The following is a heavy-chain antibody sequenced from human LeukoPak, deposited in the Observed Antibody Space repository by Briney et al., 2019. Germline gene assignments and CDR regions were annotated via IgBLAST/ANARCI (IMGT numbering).Heavy chain of an antibody. J-gene: IGHJ5*02. Sequence: LETLSLTCTVSGGSISSYYWSWIRQPPGKGLEWIGYIYYTGSTKYNPSLKSRVTISADTSKKQFSLKLSSVTAADTAVYYCARDKSGSYSYNWFDPWGQGTLVTVSS. D-gene: IGHD1-26*01. CDR2: IYYTGST. V-gene: IGHV4-59*01. CDR1: GGSISSYY. CDR3: ARDKSGSYSYNWFDP.